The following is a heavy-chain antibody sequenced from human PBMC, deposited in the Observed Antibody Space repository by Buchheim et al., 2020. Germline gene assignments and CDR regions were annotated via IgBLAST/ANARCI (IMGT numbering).Heavy chain of an antibody. CDR2: ISYDGSNK. CDR3: AREGYDSAPFDY. J-gene: IGHJ4*02. V-gene: IGHV3-30-3*01. Sequence: QVQLVESGGGVVQPGRSLRLSCAASGFTFSSYAMHWVRQAPGKGLEGVAVISYDGSNKYYADSVKGRFTISRDNSRNTLYLQMNSLRAEDTAVYYCAREGYDSAPFDYWGQGTL. CDR1: GFTFSSYA. D-gene: IGHD3-22*01.